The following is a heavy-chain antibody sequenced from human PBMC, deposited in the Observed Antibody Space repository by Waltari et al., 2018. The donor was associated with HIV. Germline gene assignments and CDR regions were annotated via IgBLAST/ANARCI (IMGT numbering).Heavy chain of an antibody. V-gene: IGHV3-9*01. J-gene: IGHJ3*02. Sequence: GGGLAQPGKSLRLSCSASEFMFDDYDMHWVRQAPGKGLEWVSGISRNGDTKTYAAPVKGRFVISRDNALSFLYLQMNSLRPEDTALYFCANSDGYYGGGTGAFDIWGQGTMVIVSS. CDR3: ANSDGYYGGGTGAFDI. D-gene: IGHD3-16*01. CDR1: EFMFDDYD. CDR2: ISRNGDTK.